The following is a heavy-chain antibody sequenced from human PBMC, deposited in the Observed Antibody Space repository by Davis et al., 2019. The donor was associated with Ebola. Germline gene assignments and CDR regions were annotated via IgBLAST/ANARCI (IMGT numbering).Heavy chain of an antibody. CDR3: ARSSYQPEY. V-gene: IGHV3-74*01. D-gene: IGHD2-2*01. CDR1: GFTFSSYW. CDR2: INNDGSFT. Sequence: GSLRLSCAASGFTFSSYWMHWVRQAPGKGLVWVSRINNDGSFTSYAESVKGRFSVSRDSTNNTLYLQMDSLRAEDTAVYYCARSSYQPEYWGQGTLVTVSS. J-gene: IGHJ4*02.